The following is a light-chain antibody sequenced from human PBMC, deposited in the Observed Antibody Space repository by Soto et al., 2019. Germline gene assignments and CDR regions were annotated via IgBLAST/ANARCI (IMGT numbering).Light chain of an antibody. CDR2: AAS. CDR1: QGIRND. Sequence: IPITESPASLPATVQDKVTITCRASQGIRNDLGWYQQKPGKVPQRLIYAASTLQSGVPSRFSGSGSGTEFTLTISSLQPEDFATYYCLQHRSYPLTFGGGSKVDI. J-gene: IGKJ4*01. V-gene: IGKV1-17*01. CDR3: LQHRSYPLT.